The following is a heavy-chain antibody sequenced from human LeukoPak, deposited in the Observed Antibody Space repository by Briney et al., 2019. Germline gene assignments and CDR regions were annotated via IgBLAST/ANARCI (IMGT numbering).Heavy chain of an antibody. Sequence: GGSLRLSCAASGFTFSSYWMSWVRQAPGKGLEWVANIKQDGNEKYYVDSVKGRFTISRDNAKNSLYLQMNSLRIEDTALYYCARDRLQLVLTWFDPWGQGTLVTVSS. CDR3: ARDRLQLVLTWFDP. CDR1: GFTFSSYW. CDR2: IKQDGNEK. V-gene: IGHV3-7*01. J-gene: IGHJ5*02. D-gene: IGHD6-13*01.